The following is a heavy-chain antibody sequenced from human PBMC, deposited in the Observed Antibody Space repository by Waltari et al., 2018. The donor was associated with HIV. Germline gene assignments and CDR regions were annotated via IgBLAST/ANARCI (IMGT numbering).Heavy chain of an antibody. V-gene: IGHV1-18*01. CDR3: ARVPTGGVAVYYYMDV. CDR2: MSGYNGNT. CDR1: GYIFTTYG. Sequence: VQLVQSGAEVKKPGASVKVSCKASGYIFTTYGISWVRQAPGQGLEWMGWMSGYNGNTNYAQKFQGRVSMTTDTSTSTAYMELRSLRSDDTAVYYCARVPTGGVAVYYYMDVWGKGTTVTVSS. D-gene: IGHD6-19*01. J-gene: IGHJ6*03.